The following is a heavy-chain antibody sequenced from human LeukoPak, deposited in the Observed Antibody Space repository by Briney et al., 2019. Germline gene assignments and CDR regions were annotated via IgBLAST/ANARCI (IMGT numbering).Heavy chain of an antibody. Sequence: SETLSLTCTVSGYSISSGYYWSWIRQPPGKGLEWIAEINHSGVTNYNPSLKSRVTISEDTSKNQFSLKLTSVTAADTAVYYCARETCSSGNCDAFDIWGQGTMVTVSS. D-gene: IGHD2-15*01. V-gene: IGHV4-38-2*02. CDR2: INHSGVT. CDR3: ARETCSSGNCDAFDI. J-gene: IGHJ3*02. CDR1: GYSISSGYY.